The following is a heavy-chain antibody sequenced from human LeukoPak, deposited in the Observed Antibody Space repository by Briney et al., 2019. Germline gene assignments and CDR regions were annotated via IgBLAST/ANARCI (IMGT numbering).Heavy chain of an antibody. CDR3: ARLYSSGWYLQPFDY. CDR1: GGSFSGYY. V-gene: IGHV4-34*01. J-gene: IGHJ4*02. Sequence: SETLSLTCAVYGGSFSGYYWSWIRQPPGKGLEWIGEINHSGSTNYNPSLKSRVTISVDTSKNQFSLKLSSVTAADTAVYYCARLYSSGWYLQPFDYWGQGTLVTVSS. D-gene: IGHD6-19*01. CDR2: INHSGST.